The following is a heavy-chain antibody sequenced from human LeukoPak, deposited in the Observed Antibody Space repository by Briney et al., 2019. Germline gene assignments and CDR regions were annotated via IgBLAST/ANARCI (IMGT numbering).Heavy chain of an antibody. J-gene: IGHJ4*02. V-gene: IGHV4-59*01. Sequence: SETLSLTCSVSGGSISGYYWSWIRQPPGKGLECIGYISYSGTTHYNPSLKSRVTISVDTSKNQFSLKVTSVTAADTAVYYCARDNYDYVWGSYRHLDCWGQGNLVTVSS. CDR3: ARDNYDYVWGSYRHLDC. D-gene: IGHD3-16*02. CDR1: GGSISGYY. CDR2: ISYSGTT.